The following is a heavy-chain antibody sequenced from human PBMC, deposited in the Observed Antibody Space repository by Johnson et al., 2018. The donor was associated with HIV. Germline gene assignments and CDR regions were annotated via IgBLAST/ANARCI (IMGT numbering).Heavy chain of an antibody. D-gene: IGHD7-27*01. Sequence: QVQLVESGGGVVQPGRSLRLSCAASGFTVSSYYMTWVRQAPGKGLEWVAVISYDGSNKYYADSVKGRFTISRDNSKNTLYLQIDSLRVEDTAVYYCASGDRSIWGQGTMVTVSS. V-gene: IGHV3-30*03. CDR3: ASGDRSI. CDR2: ISYDGSNK. CDR1: GFTVSSYY. J-gene: IGHJ3*02.